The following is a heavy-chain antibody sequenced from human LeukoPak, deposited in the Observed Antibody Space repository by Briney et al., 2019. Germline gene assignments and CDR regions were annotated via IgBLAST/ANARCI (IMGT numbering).Heavy chain of an antibody. Sequence: PSGTLSLTCAVYGGSFSGYYWSWIRQPPGKGLEWIGEINHSGSTNYNPSLKSRVTISVDTSKNQFSLKLSSVTAADTAVYYCARCYSGSCEYDYWGQGTLVTVSS. J-gene: IGHJ4*02. CDR3: ARCYSGSCEYDY. D-gene: IGHD2-15*01. CDR2: INHSGST. CDR1: GGSFSGYY. V-gene: IGHV4-34*01.